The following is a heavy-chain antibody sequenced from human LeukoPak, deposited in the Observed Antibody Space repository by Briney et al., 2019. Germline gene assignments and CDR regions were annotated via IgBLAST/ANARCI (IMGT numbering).Heavy chain of an antibody. CDR3: ARAMEGRYCSSTSCYGSYYYYYGMDV. CDR2: INTNTGNP. D-gene: IGHD2-2*01. J-gene: IGHJ6*04. CDR1: GYTFTSYA. Sequence: ASVKVSCKASGYTFTSYAMNWVRQAPGQGLEWMGWINTNTGNPTYAQGFTGRFVFSLDASVSTAYLQICSLKAEDTAVYYCARAMEGRYCSSTSCYGSYYYYYGMDVRGKGTTVTVSS. V-gene: IGHV7-4-1*01.